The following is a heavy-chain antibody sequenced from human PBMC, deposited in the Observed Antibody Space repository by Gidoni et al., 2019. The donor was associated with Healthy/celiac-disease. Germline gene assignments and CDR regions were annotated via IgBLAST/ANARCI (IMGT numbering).Heavy chain of an antibody. J-gene: IGHJ3*02. V-gene: IGHV3-7*01. Sequence: GFTFSSYWMSWVRQAPGKGLEWVANIKQDGSEKYYVDSVKGRFTISRDNAKNSLYLQMKSLRAEDTAVYYCTRDRSADAFDIWGQGTMVTVSS. CDR3: TRDRSADAFDI. CDR2: IKQDGSEK. CDR1: GFTFSSYW. D-gene: IGHD3-3*01.